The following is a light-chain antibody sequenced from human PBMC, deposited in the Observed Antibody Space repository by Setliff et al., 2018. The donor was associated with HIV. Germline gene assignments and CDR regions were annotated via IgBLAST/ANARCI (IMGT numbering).Light chain of an antibody. J-gene: IGLJ1*01. V-gene: IGLV2-23*01. Sequence: QSVLAQPASVSGSPGQSITISCTGTSSDIGRYNLVSWYQQYPGRAPKIMIYQATKRPSGVSNRFSGSKSGNTASLTISGLQAEDEADYYCCSNTGSNTYVFGSGTKVTVL. CDR1: SSDIGRYNL. CDR3: CSNTGSNTYV. CDR2: QAT.